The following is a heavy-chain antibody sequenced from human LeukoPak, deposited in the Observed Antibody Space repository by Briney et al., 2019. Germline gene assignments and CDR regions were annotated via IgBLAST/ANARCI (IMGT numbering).Heavy chain of an antibody. J-gene: IGHJ2*01. D-gene: IGHD6-19*01. CDR1: GGSISSYY. CDR2: IYYSGST. CDR3: ARRSVAGSYWYFDL. V-gene: IGHV4-59*08. Sequence: SEILSLTCTVSGGSISSYYWSWIRQPPGKGLEWIGYIYYSGSTNYNPSLKSRVTISVDTSKNQFSPKLSSVTAADTAVYYCARRSVAGSYWYFDLWGRGTLVTVSS.